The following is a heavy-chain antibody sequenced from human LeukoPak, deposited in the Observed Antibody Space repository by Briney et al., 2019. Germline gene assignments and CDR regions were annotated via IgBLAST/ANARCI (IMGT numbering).Heavy chain of an antibody. Sequence: ASVKVSSKVSGYTLTVLSMHWVRQAPGKGLEWMAGFDPEDGETIYAQKFQGRVTMTEDTSTDTAYMELSSLRSEDTAVYYCATAPVYDSSGYYYLYYFDYWGQGTLVTVSS. CDR3: ATAPVYDSSGYYYLYYFDY. D-gene: IGHD3-22*01. V-gene: IGHV1-24*01. CDR2: FDPEDGET. CDR1: GYTLTVLS. J-gene: IGHJ4*02.